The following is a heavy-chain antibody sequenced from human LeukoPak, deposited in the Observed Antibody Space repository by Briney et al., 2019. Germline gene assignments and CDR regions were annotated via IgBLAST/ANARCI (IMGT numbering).Heavy chain of an antibody. V-gene: IGHV3-66*01. Sequence: GGSLRLSWAASGXTVSSNYVSWVRQAPGKGPEWVSVIYSGGSTYYSDSVKGRFTISRDNSKNTLYLQMNSLRAEDTAVYYCAREQLNYYDSSGYYWDYFDYWGQGTLVTVSS. D-gene: IGHD3-22*01. CDR1: GXTVSSNY. CDR3: AREQLNYYDSSGYYWDYFDY. J-gene: IGHJ4*02. CDR2: IYSGGST.